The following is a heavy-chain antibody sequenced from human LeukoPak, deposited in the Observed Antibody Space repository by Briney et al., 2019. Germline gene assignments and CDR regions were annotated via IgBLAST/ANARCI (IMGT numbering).Heavy chain of an antibody. CDR1: GFTFSSYS. CDR3: AKALPPLGYCSGGSCSTGLRYYYYGMDV. J-gene: IGHJ6*02. V-gene: IGHV3-21*04. CDR2: ISSSSSYI. D-gene: IGHD2-15*01. Sequence: GGSLRLSCAASGFTFSSYSMNWVRQAPGKGLEWVSSISSSSSYIYYADSVKGRFTISRDNSKNTLYLQMNSLRAEDTAVYYCAKALPPLGYCSGGSCSTGLRYYYYGMDVWGQGTTVTVPS.